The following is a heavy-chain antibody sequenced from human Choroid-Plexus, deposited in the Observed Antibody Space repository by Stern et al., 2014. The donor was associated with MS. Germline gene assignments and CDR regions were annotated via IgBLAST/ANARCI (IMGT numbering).Heavy chain of an antibody. V-gene: IGHV1-46*01. Sequence: QLVQSGAEVKKPGASVKVSCTASGYSLTSYYMHWVRQAPGQGLEWMGIINPSGGTTIYAEKFQGRVTMTRDTSTSTVYMELSSLGSEDTAVYYCARDGAIVVENYYYGLDVWGQGTAVTVSS. CDR3: ARDGAIVVENYYYGLDV. D-gene: IGHD2-2*01. J-gene: IGHJ6*02. CDR2: INPSGGTT. CDR1: GYSLTSYY.